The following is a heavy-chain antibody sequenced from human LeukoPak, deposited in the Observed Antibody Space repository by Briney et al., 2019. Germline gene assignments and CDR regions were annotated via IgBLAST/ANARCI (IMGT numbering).Heavy chain of an antibody. CDR2: IFYSGST. Sequence: PSETLSLTCTVSGASISSSSDYWGWIRQPTGKGLEWIGSIFYSGSTYYNPSPKSRVTISVDTSRNQFSLKLSSVTAADTAVYYCARDDVRGFSWGQGTLVTVSS. CDR1: GASISSSSDY. V-gene: IGHV4-39*02. J-gene: IGHJ5*02. CDR3: ARDDVRGFS.